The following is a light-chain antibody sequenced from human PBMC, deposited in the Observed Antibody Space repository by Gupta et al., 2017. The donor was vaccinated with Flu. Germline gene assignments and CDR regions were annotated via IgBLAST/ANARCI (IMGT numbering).Light chain of an antibody. J-gene: IGLJ2*01. Sequence: SYVLTQSPSASVAPGQTATILCGGLHIRSKSVHWYQLKPGQAPVRGMVDENDRPSGVPARCLCYNVCNNATPLTISVEAGEEADDYYHVSESNTSRVVFGGGTKLTVL. CDR1: HIRSKS. CDR3: HVSESNTSRVV. V-gene: IGLV3-21*02. CDR2: DEN.